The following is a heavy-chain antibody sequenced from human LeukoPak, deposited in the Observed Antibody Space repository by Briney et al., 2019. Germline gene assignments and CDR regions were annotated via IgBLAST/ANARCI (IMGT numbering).Heavy chain of an antibody. D-gene: IGHD2-21*02. J-gene: IGHJ3*02. CDR3: AKVTYCGGDCYFVGDAFDI. Sequence: GGSLRLSCAASGFTFSSYSMNWVRQAPGKGLEWVSSISSSSSYIYYADSVKGRFTISRDSSKNTLYLQMNSLRAEDTAVYYCAKVTYCGGDCYFVGDAFDIWGQGTMVTVSS. V-gene: IGHV3-21*04. CDR1: GFTFSSYS. CDR2: ISSSSSYI.